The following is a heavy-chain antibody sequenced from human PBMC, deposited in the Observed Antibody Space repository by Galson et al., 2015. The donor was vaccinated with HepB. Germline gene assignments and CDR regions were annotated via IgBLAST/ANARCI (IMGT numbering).Heavy chain of an antibody. J-gene: IGHJ6*02. CDR3: ARDLLGDV. CDR1: GFTFSSYA. Sequence: SLRLSCAASGFTFSSYAMHWVRQAPGKGLEWVAVISYDGGNKYYADSVKGRFTISRDNSKNTLYLQMNSLRAEDTAVYYCARDLLGDVWGQGTTVTVSS. V-gene: IGHV3-30*04. CDR2: ISYDGGNK. D-gene: IGHD3-16*01.